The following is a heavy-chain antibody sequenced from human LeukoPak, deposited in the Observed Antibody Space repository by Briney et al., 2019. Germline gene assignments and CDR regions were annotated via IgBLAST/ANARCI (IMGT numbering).Heavy chain of an antibody. CDR3: AGTPLYYYYYMDV. D-gene: IGHD1-1*01. V-gene: IGHV1-69*05. CDR1: GGTFSSYA. CDR2: IIPILGTA. J-gene: IGHJ6*03. Sequence: ASVKVSCKTYGGTFSSYAIIWVRQAPGQGLEWMGGIIPILGTANYAQKFQGRVTITTDESTSTVYMELRSLRSEDTAVYYCAGTPLYYYYYMDVWGLGTTVTVSS.